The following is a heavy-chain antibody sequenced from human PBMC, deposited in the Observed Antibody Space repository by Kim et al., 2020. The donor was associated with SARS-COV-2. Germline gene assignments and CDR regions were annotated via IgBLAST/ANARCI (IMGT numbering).Heavy chain of an antibody. CDR2: IIPILDIA. D-gene: IGHD6-19*01. V-gene: IGHV1-69*02. CDR1: GGTFSSYT. CDR3: VRAHGSGWLGYAFDI. Sequence: SVKVSCKASGGTFSSYTISWVRQAPGQGLEWMGRIIPILDIANYAQKFQGRVTITADKSTTTAYMELSSLRSEDTAVYYCVRAHGSGWLGYAFDIWGQGTMVTVSS. J-gene: IGHJ3*02.